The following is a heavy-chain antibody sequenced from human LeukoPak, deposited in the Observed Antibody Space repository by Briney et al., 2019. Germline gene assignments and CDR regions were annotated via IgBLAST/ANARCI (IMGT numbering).Heavy chain of an antibody. J-gene: IGHJ4*02. CDR2: IYTSGST. D-gene: IGHD3-22*01. Sequence: PSETLSLTCTVSGGSISSYYWSWIRQPAGKGLEWIGRIYTSGSTNYNPSLKSRVTMSVDTSKNQFSLNLNSVTAADTAVYFCSRGLDSRKLGYWGQGTLVTVSS. V-gene: IGHV4-4*07. CDR1: GGSISSYY. CDR3: SRGLDSRKLGY.